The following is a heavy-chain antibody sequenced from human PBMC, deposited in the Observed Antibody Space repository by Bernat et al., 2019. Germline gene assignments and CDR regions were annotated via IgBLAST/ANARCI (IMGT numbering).Heavy chain of an antibody. Sequence: EVQLVESGGGLVQPGGSLRLSCAASGFTFSSYWMSWVRQAPGKGLEWVANIKQDGSEKYYVDSVKGRFTISRDNAKNSLYLQMNSLRAEDTAVYYCARDLRGYCSGGSCYYYWGQGTLVTVS. J-gene: IGHJ4*02. CDR2: IKQDGSEK. D-gene: IGHD2-15*01. CDR1: GFTFSSYW. V-gene: IGHV3-7*03. CDR3: ARDLRGYCSGGSCYYY.